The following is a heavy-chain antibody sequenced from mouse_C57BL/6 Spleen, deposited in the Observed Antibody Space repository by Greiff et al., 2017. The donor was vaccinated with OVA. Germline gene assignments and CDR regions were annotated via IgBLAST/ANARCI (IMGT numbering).Heavy chain of an antibody. D-gene: IGHD1-1*01. V-gene: IGHV5-16*01. CDR2: INYDGSST. CDR1: GFTFSDYY. J-gene: IGHJ3*01. CDR3: AREDTTGTWFAY. Sequence: EVQRVESEGGLVQPGSSMKLSCTASGFTFSDYYMAWVRQVPEKGLEWVANINYDGSSTYYLDSLKSRFIISRDNAKNILYLQMSSLKSEDTATYYCAREDTTGTWFAYWGQGTLVTVSA.